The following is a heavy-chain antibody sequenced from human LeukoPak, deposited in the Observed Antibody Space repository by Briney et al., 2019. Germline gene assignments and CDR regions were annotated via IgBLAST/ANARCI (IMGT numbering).Heavy chain of an antibody. V-gene: IGHV3-30*18. CDR2: ISSDGSNK. CDR3: AKDSYDRSGYYYYYFAS. Sequence: QPGGSLRLSCAASGFTFSRSGMHWVRQAPGKGLEWVAVISSDGSNKYYADSVKGRFTISRDNSKNTLYLQMNSLRAGDTAVYYCAKDSYDRSGYYYYYFASWGQGTQVTVSS. CDR1: GFTFSRSG. J-gene: IGHJ4*02. D-gene: IGHD3-22*01.